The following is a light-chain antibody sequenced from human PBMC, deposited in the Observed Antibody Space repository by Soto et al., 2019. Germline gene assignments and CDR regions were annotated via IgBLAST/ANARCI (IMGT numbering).Light chain of an antibody. Sequence: DIVMTQSPDSLAVSLGERATINCKSSQSVFHTSKNQNYLAWYQQKQGQPPKLLIYWATSRESGVPDRFSGSVSGTYFTLTISSLQDEDVAVYHCQQHYCFPYTFGQGTKLEIK. J-gene: IGKJ2*01. CDR1: QSVFHTSKNQNY. CDR3: QQHYCFPYT. V-gene: IGKV4-1*01. CDR2: WAT.